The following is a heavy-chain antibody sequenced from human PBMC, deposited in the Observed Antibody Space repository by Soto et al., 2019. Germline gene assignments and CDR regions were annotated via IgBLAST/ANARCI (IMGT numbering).Heavy chain of an antibody. V-gene: IGHV1-69*01. Sequence: QVQLVQSGAEVKKPGSSVKVSCKASGGTFSSYAISWVRQAPGQGLEWMGGIIPIFGTANYAQKFQGRVTITADESTSTAYMELSSLRSEDTAVYYCARDVISPVTGYYRGPVNYYGMDVWGQGTTVTVSS. CDR3: ARDVISPVTGYYRGPVNYYGMDV. CDR1: GGTFSSYA. J-gene: IGHJ6*02. CDR2: IIPIFGTA. D-gene: IGHD3-9*01.